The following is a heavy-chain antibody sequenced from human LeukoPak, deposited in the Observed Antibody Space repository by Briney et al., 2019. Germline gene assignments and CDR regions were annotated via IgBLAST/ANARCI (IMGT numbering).Heavy chain of an antibody. Sequence: SETLSLTCTVSGGSISSSSYYWGWIRQPPGKGLEWIGSIYYSGSTYYNPSLKSRVTISVDTSKNQFSLKLSSVTAADTAVYYCARRDYGGNLPYAFDIWSQGTLVTVSS. V-gene: IGHV4-39*01. CDR2: IYYSGST. CDR1: GGSISSSSYY. CDR3: ARRDYGGNLPYAFDI. J-gene: IGHJ3*02. D-gene: IGHD4-23*01.